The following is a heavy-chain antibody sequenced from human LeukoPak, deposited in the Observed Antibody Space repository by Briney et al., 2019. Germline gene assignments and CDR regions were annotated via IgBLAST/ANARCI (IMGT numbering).Heavy chain of an antibody. Sequence: PGGSLRLSCAASGFTFSSYAMSWVRQAPGKGQKWVSAISGSGGSRYYADSVKGRFTISRDNSKNTLYLQMNSLRAEDTAVYYCAKGGDSNGGVWDHWGQGTLVTVSS. CDR1: GFTFSSYA. J-gene: IGHJ4*02. CDR2: ISGSGGSR. CDR3: AKGGDSNGGVWDH. D-gene: IGHD2-21*02. V-gene: IGHV3-23*01.